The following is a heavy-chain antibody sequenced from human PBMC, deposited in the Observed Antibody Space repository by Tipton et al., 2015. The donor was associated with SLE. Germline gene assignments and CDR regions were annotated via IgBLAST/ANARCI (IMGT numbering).Heavy chain of an antibody. CDR1: GFSFSDYY. Sequence: GSLRLSCAASGFSFSDYYMTWIRRAPGRGLEWISHMSGSGNTIYYADSVKGRFTISRVNAKASLYLEMSSLRAEDTAVYYCARPMSGGFPVVPFDHWGQGTLVTVSS. D-gene: IGHD1-26*01. J-gene: IGHJ4*02. V-gene: IGHV3-11*04. CDR2: MSGSGNTI. CDR3: ARPMSGGFPVVPFDH.